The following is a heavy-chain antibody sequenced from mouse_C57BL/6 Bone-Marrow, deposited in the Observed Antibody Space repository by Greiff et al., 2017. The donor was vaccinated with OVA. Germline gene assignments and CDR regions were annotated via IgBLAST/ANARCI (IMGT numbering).Heavy chain of an antibody. V-gene: IGHV1-69*01. J-gene: IGHJ1*03. CDR1: GYTFTSYW. D-gene: IGHD1-1*01. CDR3: ARSFPVYYYGSSYWYFDV. Sequence: VQLQQPGAELVMPGASVKLSCKASGYTFTSYWMHWVKQRPGQGLEWIGEIDPSDSSTNYNQKFKGKSTLTVDQSSSTAYMQLSSLTSEDSAVYYCARSFPVYYYGSSYWYFDVWGTGTTVTVSS. CDR2: IDPSDSST.